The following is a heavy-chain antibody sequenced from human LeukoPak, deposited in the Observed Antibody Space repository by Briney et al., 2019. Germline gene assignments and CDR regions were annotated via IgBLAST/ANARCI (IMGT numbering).Heavy chain of an antibody. CDR2: IYYSGST. CDR3: ARHYITGTTSLYYFDY. J-gene: IGHJ4*02. D-gene: IGHD1-7*01. Sequence: PSETPSLTCTVSGGSISSYYWSWIRQPPGKGLEWIGYIYYSGSTNYNPSLKSRVTISVDTSKNQFSLKLSSVTAADTAVYYCARHYITGTTSLYYFDYWGRGTLVTVSS. CDR1: GGSISSYY. V-gene: IGHV4-59*08.